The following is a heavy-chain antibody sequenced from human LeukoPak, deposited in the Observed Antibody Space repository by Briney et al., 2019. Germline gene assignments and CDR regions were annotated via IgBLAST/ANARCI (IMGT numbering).Heavy chain of an antibody. CDR3: AGTDFMFRGVIDY. V-gene: IGHV3-21*01. CDR2: ISSSSSYI. Sequence: GGSLRLSCAASGFTFSSYSMNWVRQAPGKGLEWVSSISSSSSYIYYADSVKGRFTISRDNAKNSLYLQMNSLRAEDTAVYYCAGTDFMFRGVIDYWGQGTLVTVSS. CDR1: GFTFSSYS. J-gene: IGHJ4*02. D-gene: IGHD3-10*01.